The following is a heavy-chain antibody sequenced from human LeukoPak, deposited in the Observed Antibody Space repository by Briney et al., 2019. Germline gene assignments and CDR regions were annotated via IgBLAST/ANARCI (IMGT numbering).Heavy chain of an antibody. Sequence: ASVKVSCKPSGGTFYNYTISWVRQAPGQGLEWMGWISAYNGNTNYAQKLQGRVTMTTDTSTSTAYMELRSLRSDDTAVYYCARATGEELYDSSGLDFDYWGQGTLVTVSS. J-gene: IGHJ4*02. D-gene: IGHD3-22*01. V-gene: IGHV1-18*01. CDR2: ISAYNGNT. CDR3: ARATGEELYDSSGLDFDY. CDR1: GGTFYNYT.